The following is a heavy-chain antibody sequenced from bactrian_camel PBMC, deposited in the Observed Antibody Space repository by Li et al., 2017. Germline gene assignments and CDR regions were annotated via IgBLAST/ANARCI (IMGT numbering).Heavy chain of an antibody. CDR3: AADRGWLRDPNVDYPIAPRFFAF. D-gene: IGHD4*01. CDR1: TYTC. Sequence: VQLVESGGGSVQAGGSMTLSCVGSTYTCMGWFRRAPGKGREGVASIDSAGRTTYADSAKGRFTISKDYATNTLYLQMNGLKPEDTGMYYCAADRGWLRDPNVDYPIAPRFFAFWGQGTQVTVS. CDR2: IDSAGRT. J-gene: IGHJ4*01. V-gene: IGHV3S42*01.